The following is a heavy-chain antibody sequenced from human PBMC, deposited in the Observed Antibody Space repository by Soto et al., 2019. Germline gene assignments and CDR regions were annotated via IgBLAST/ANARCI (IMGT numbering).Heavy chain of an antibody. CDR2: IIPILGIA. D-gene: IGHD6-13*01. CDR1: GGTFSSYT. Sequence: QVQLVQSGAEVKKPGSSVKVSCKASGGTFSSYTISWVRQAPGQGLEWMGRIIPILGIANYAQKFQGRVTITADKSPSTAYMELSSLRSEDTAVYCCARSGPGQQLFDYWGQGTLVTVSS. V-gene: IGHV1-69*02. J-gene: IGHJ4*02. CDR3: ARSGPGQQLFDY.